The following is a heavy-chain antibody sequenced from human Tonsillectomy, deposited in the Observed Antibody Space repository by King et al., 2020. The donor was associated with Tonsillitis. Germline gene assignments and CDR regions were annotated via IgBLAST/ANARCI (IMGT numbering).Heavy chain of an antibody. CDR1: GYTLTELS. V-gene: IGHV1-24*01. J-gene: IGHJ5*02. Sequence: QLVQSGAEVKKPGASVKVSCKVSGYTLTELSMHWVRQAPGKWLEWMGGFDPEGGETIYAQKFQGRVTMTEDTSTDTAYMELSSLRSEDTAVYYCATKYYDFWSGYYNRWFDPWGQGTLVTVSS. CDR2: FDPEGGET. D-gene: IGHD3-3*01. CDR3: ATKYYDFWSGYYNRWFDP.